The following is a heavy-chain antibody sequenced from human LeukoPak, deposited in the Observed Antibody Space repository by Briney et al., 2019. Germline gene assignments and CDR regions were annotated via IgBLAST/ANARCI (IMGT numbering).Heavy chain of an antibody. J-gene: IGHJ4*02. D-gene: IGHD3-3*01. V-gene: IGHV1-69*05. CDR3: ARDPQGGDFWSGYYGD. Sequence: SVKVSCKASGGTFSSYAISWVRQAPGQGLEWMGGIIPIFGTADYAQKFQGRVTITTDESTSTAYMELSSLRSEDTAVYYCARDPQGGDFWSGYYGDWGRGTLVTVSS. CDR2: IIPIFGTA. CDR1: GGTFSSYA.